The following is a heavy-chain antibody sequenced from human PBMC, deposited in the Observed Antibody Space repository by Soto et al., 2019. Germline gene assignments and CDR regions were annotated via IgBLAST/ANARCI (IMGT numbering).Heavy chain of an antibody. CDR3: AGGRIGVVGSRAYYGMDV. J-gene: IGHJ6*02. D-gene: IGHD6-19*01. CDR2: IIPVFGLV. Sequence: QVHLLLQSGAEVKKPGSSVKVSCKASGGTPSNSAISWVRQAPGQGLEWLGGIIPVFGLVKYAQNFQGRVTITADESTNTAYMELSSLSPEDTAVYYCAGGRIGVVGSRAYYGMDVWGQGTTVTV. V-gene: IGHV1-69*01. CDR1: GGTPSNSA.